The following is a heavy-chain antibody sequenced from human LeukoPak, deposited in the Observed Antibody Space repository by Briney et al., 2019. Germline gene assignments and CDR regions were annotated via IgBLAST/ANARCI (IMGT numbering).Heavy chain of an antibody. J-gene: IGHJ4*02. Sequence: GGSLRLSCAASGFTFSSYWMSWVRQAPGKGLECVANIQADGNGKYYADSVKGRFTIFKDNAKASLYLQMNSLRAEDTAVYYCAITADTAMVSVDYWGQGTLVTVSS. CDR2: IQADGNGK. D-gene: IGHD5-18*01. CDR1: GFTFSSYW. V-gene: IGHV3-7*01. CDR3: AITADTAMVSVDY.